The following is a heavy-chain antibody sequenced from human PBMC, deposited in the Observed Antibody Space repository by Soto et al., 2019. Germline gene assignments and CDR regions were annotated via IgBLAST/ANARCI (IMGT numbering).Heavy chain of an antibody. V-gene: IGHV4-31*03. D-gene: IGHD1-1*01. J-gene: IGHJ5*02. CDR3: ARQYDNRIPNWFDP. CDR1: GGSISSGGYY. CDR2: IYYSGST. Sequence: QVQLQESGPGLVKPSQTLSLTCTVSGGSISSGGYYWSWIRQHPGKGLEWIGYIYYSGSTSYNPSLKSRITMSADTSKNQFSLRLTSVTAADTAVYYCARQYDNRIPNWFDPWGQGTLVTVSS.